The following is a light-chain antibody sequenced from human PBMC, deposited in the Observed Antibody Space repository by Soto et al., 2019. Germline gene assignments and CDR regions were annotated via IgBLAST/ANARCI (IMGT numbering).Light chain of an antibody. CDR2: ATS. Sequence: EIVMTQSPATLSVSPGERATLSCRASQSVSTKVAWYQQKPGQAPRLLIYATSTRATGAPARFSGSGSGTEFTLTISNLQSEDFAVYYCQQYSNWPPITFGQGTRPEIK. J-gene: IGKJ5*01. CDR1: QSVSTK. CDR3: QQYSNWPPIT. V-gene: IGKV3-15*01.